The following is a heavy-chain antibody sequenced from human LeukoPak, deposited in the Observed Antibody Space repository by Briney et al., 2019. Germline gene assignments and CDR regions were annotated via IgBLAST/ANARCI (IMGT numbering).Heavy chain of an antibody. CDR3: ARDFVVGATSYFDY. V-gene: IGHV4-59*01. Sequence: SETLSLTCTVSGGSISSYYWSWIRQPPGKGLEWIGYIYYSGSTNYNPSLKSRVTISVDTSKNQFSLKLSSVTAADTAVYYCARDFVVGATSYFDYWGQGTLVTVSS. CDR2: IYYSGST. J-gene: IGHJ4*02. CDR1: GGSISSYY. D-gene: IGHD1-26*01.